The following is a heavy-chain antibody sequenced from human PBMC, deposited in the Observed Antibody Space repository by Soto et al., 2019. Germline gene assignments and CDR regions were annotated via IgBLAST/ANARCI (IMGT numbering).Heavy chain of an antibody. J-gene: IGHJ4*02. CDR2: ISGSGGST. D-gene: IGHD1-26*01. Sequence: GGSLRLSCAASGFTFSSYAMSRVRQDPGKGLEWVSAISGSGGSTYYADSVKGRFTISRDNSKNTLYLQMNSLRAEDTAVYYCAKDNRGSSIYWPLDYWGQGTLVTVSS. CDR1: GFTFSSYA. V-gene: IGHV3-23*01. CDR3: AKDNRGSSIYWPLDY.